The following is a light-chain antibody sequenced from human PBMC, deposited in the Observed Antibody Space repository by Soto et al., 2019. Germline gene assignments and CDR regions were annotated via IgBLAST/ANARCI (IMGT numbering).Light chain of an antibody. CDR3: ATWDDSLHGVV. J-gene: IGLJ2*01. CDR1: NSNIGSNT. V-gene: IGLV1-44*01. Sequence: QSVLTQPPSASGTPGQRVTISCSGSNSNIGSNTVNWYQQVPGTAPRLLIYSDNQWPSGVPDRFSGSKSGTSASLAINGLQSEDEADYYCATWDDSLHGVVFGGGTKLTVL. CDR2: SDN.